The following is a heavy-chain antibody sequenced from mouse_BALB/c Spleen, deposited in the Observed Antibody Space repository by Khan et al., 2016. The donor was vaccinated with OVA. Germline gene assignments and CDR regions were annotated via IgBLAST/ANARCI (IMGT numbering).Heavy chain of an antibody. CDR1: GFTFSSYS. V-gene: IGHV5-6-4*01. Sequence: EVELVESGGGLAKPGGSLRLSCEASGFTFSSYSMSWVRQTPEKRLEWVATITSGGSYTYYPDSVQGRFTISRDNAKNTLYLQMSSLKSEDTAIYYCTRDRNYYGSSFYFDYWGQGTTLTVSS. D-gene: IGHD1-1*01. CDR3: TRDRNYYGSSFYFDY. J-gene: IGHJ2*01. CDR2: ITSGGSYT.